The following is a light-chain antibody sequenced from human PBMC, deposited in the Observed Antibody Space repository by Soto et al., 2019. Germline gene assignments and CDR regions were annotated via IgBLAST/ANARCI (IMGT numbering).Light chain of an antibody. CDR1: SSNIGSNI. V-gene: IGLV1-44*01. CDR3: AAWDDSLNGPV. J-gene: IGLJ3*02. CDR2: SNN. Sequence: QSVLTQPPSASRTPGQRVTISCSGSSSNIGSNIVNWYQQLPGTAPKLLIYSNNQRPSGVPDRFSGSKSGTSASLAISGLQSEDEADYYCAAWDDSLNGPVFGGGTKVTVL.